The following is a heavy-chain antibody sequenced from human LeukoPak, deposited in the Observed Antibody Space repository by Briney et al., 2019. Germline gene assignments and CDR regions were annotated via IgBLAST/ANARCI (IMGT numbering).Heavy chain of an antibody. CDR3: ARGYSGSYWVNYYYYYYMDV. CDR1: AYTFTSYD. V-gene: IGHV1-8*01. Sequence: GASVKVSCKASAYTFTSYDINWVRQATGQGIEWMGWMNPNRGNTGYAQKFQGRVTMTRNTSISTAYMELSSLRSEDTAVYYCARGYSGSYWVNYYYYYYMDVWGKGTTVTVSS. D-gene: IGHD1-26*01. CDR2: MNPNRGNT. J-gene: IGHJ6*03.